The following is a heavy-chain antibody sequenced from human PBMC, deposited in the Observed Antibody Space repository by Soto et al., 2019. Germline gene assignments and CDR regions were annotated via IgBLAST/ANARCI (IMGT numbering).Heavy chain of an antibody. CDR2: IGTAGDT. CDR1: GFTFSSYD. D-gene: IGHD3-16*02. J-gene: IGHJ3*02. V-gene: IGHV3-13*01. CDR3: ARGYIWGSYRYDAFDI. Sequence: EVQLVESGGGLVQPGGSLRLSCAASGFTFSSYDMHWVRQATGKGLEWVSAIGTAGDTYYPGSVKGRFTIPRENAKNSFYLQMNSLRAGDTAVYYCARGYIWGSYRYDAFDIWGQGTMVTVSS.